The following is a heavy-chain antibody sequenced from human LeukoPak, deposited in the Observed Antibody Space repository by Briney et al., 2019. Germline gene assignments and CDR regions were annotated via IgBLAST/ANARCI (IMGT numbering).Heavy chain of an antibody. CDR3: ASNFLGVGNIDY. Sequence: GGSLRLSCAASGFTFSSYAMSWVRQAPGKGLEWVSAISGSGGSTYYADSVKGRFTISRDNSKNTLYLQMNGLRAEDTAVYYCASNFLGVGNIDYWGQGTLVTVSS. V-gene: IGHV3-23*01. CDR2: ISGSGGST. D-gene: IGHD2/OR15-2a*01. CDR1: GFTFSSYA. J-gene: IGHJ4*02.